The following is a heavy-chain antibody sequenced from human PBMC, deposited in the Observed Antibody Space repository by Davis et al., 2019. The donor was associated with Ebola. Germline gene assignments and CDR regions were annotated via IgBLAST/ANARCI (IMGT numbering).Heavy chain of an antibody. Sequence: PGGSLRLSCAASGFTFSSYWMSWVRQAPGKGLEWVSAISGSGGSTYYADSVKGRFTISRDNSKNTLYLQMNSLRAEDTAVYYCAKPHDYGEFYFDYWGQGTLVTVSS. V-gene: IGHV3-23*01. CDR2: ISGSGGST. CDR1: GFTFSSYW. D-gene: IGHD4-17*01. CDR3: AKPHDYGEFYFDY. J-gene: IGHJ4*02.